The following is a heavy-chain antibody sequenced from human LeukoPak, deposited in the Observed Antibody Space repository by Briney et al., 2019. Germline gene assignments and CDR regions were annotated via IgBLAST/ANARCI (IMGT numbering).Heavy chain of an antibody. Sequence: SETLSLTCTVSGGSISSQCWSWIRQPPGKGLEWIGYISYSGSTNYNPSLKSRVTISVDTSKNQFSLKLNSVTAADTAVYYCARVGVSFVYFDYWGQGTLVTVSS. V-gene: IGHV4-59*11. CDR3: ARVGVSFVYFDY. CDR2: ISYSGST. D-gene: IGHD2-21*01. CDR1: GGSISSQC. J-gene: IGHJ4*02.